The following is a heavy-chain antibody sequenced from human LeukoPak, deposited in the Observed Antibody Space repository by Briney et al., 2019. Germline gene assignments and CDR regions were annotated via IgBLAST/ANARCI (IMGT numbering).Heavy chain of an antibody. D-gene: IGHD2-2*01. CDR2: ISSSGSTI. CDR3: ARDWGYCITSCYGRDYGMDV. CDR1: GFTFSDYY. V-gene: IGHV3-11*01. Sequence: GGSLRLSCAASGFTFSDYYMSWIRQAPGKGLEWVSYISSSGSTIYYADSVKGRFTISRDNAKNSLYLQMNSLRAEDTAVYYCARDWGYCITSCYGRDYGMDVWGQGTTVTVSS. J-gene: IGHJ6*02.